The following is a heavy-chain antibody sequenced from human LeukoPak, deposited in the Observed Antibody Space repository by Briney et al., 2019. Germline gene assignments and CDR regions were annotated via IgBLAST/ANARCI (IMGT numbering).Heavy chain of an antibody. D-gene: IGHD3-3*01. J-gene: IGHJ4*02. CDR1: GGSISSSSYY. Sequence: SETLSLTCTVSGGSISSSSYYWGCIRQPPGKGLECIGSIYYSGSTYYNPSLKSRVTISVDTSKNQFSLKLSSVTAADTAVYYCARLGYDFWSGYPKNPIDYWGQGTLVTVSS. CDR2: IYYSGST. V-gene: IGHV4-39*01. CDR3: ARLGYDFWSGYPKNPIDY.